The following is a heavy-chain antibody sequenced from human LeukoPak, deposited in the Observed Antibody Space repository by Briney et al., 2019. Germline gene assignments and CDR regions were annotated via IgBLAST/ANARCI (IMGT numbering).Heavy chain of an antibody. CDR1: GFTFSSYA. J-gene: IGHJ4*02. D-gene: IGHD6-13*01. V-gene: IGHV3-23*01. Sequence: GGSLRLSCAASGFTFSSYAMSWVRQAPGKGLEWVSAISGSGGSTYYADSAKGRFTISRDNSKNTLYLQMNSLRAEDTAVYYCAKCEPPSYSSSWYREFDYWGQGTLVTVSS. CDR2: ISGSGGST. CDR3: AKCEPPSYSSSWYREFDY.